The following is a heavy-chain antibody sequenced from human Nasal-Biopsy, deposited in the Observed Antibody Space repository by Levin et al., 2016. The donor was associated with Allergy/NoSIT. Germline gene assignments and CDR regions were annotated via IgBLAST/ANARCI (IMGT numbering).Heavy chain of an antibody. CDR1: GFTFSDYG. J-gene: IGHJ5*02. CDR2: ISYAGNGE. Sequence: GGSLRLSCAASGFTFSDYGMHWVRQAPGKGLEWVAFISYAGNGEEYADSVKGRFTISRDNSENKLYLQMDSLTTEDTAVYFCARGISWGQGTLVTVSS. V-gene: IGHV3-30*01. CDR3: ARGIS.